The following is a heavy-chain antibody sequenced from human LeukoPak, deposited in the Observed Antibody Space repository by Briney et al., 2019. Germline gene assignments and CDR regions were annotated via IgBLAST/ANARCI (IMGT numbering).Heavy chain of an antibody. Sequence: SETLSLTCAAYGGLFSGYYWSWIRQPPGKGLEWIGEINHSGSTNYNPSLKSRVTISVDTSKNQFSMKLSSVTAADTAVYFCARVPLVATYYYSYYMDVWGKGTTVTVSS. CDR3: ARVPLVATYYYSYYMDV. V-gene: IGHV4-34*01. CDR1: GGLFSGYY. J-gene: IGHJ6*03. D-gene: IGHD5-12*01. CDR2: INHSGST.